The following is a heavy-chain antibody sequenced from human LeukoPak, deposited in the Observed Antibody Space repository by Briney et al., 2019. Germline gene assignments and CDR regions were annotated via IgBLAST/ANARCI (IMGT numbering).Heavy chain of an antibody. CDR1: GFTFSSYS. J-gene: IGHJ4*02. CDR3: ARDPTSGTMAPPFDY. CDR2: ISSSTSYI. Sequence: GGSLRLSCAASGFTFSSYSMNWVRQAPGKGLEWVSSISSSTSYIYYADSVKGRFTISRDNAKNSLYLQMNSLRAEDTAVYYCARDPTSGTMAPPFDYWGQGTLVTVSS. V-gene: IGHV3-21*01. D-gene: IGHD1-7*01.